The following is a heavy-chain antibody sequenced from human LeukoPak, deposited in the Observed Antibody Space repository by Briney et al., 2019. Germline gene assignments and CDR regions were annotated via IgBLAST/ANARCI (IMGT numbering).Heavy chain of an antibody. V-gene: IGHV4-39*01. Sequence: SQTLSLTCTVSGGSISSGSYYWGWIRQPPGKGLEWIGSIYHSGSTYYNPSLKSRVTISVDTSKNQFSLKLSSVTAADTAVYYCARQLDFWSGRTDYWGQGTLVTVSS. CDR2: IYHSGST. CDR1: GGSISSGSYY. J-gene: IGHJ4*02. D-gene: IGHD3-3*01. CDR3: ARQLDFWSGRTDY.